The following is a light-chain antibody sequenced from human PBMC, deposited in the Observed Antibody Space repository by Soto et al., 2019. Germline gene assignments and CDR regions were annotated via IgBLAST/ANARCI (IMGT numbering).Light chain of an antibody. CDR2: AAS. CDR3: QQTSSSPWT. CDR1: QTVSTY. Sequence: IGDRVTISCRTSQTVSTYLNWYQHKPGRGPTLLIYAASSLQSGVPSRFSGSGSGTDFTLTIGSLQPEDFATYYCQQTSSSPWTFGQGTKVDIK. V-gene: IGKV1-39*01. J-gene: IGKJ1*01.